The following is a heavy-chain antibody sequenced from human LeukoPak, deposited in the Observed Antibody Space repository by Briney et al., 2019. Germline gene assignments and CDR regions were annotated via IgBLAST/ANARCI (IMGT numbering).Heavy chain of an antibody. D-gene: IGHD3-10*01. CDR3: ARDYYGSGSSTVRFDP. CDR1: GYTFSAFY. Sequence: GASVKVSCKTSGYTFSAFYMHWVRQAPGQGPEWMGWINPDSGGSEYGQKFQGRVTMTRDTSISTAYMELSSLRSEDTAVYYCARDYYGSGSSTVRFDPWGQGTLVTVSS. V-gene: IGHV1-2*02. J-gene: IGHJ5*02. CDR2: INPDSGGS.